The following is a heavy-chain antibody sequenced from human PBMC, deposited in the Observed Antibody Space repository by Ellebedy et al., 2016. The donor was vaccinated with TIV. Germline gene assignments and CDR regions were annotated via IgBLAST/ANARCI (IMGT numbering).Heavy chain of an antibody. CDR2: IYYSGST. CDR3: ARDFCSSTSCLNYFDY. V-gene: IGHV4-31*03. CDR1: GGSISSGGYY. J-gene: IGHJ4*02. D-gene: IGHD2-2*01. Sequence: MPSETLSLTCTVSGGSISSGGYYWSWIRQHPGKGLEWIGYIYYSGSTYYNPSLKSRVTISVDTSKNQFSLKLSSVTAADTAVYYCARDFCSSTSCLNYFDYWGQGALVTVSS.